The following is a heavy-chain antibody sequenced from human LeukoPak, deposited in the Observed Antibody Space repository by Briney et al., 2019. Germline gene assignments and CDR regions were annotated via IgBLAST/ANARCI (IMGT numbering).Heavy chain of an antibody. J-gene: IGHJ3*01. V-gene: IGHV1-69*04. CDR3: ARRTDRVDDAFDV. CDR2: IIPSLNRA. CDR1: GGPFDNYA. D-gene: IGHD3/OR15-3a*01. Sequence: SVKISCKSSGGPFDNYAINWVRQAPGQGLERMGRIIPSLNRANYAQIRVTITAGKSTATAYMELSGLRYEDTAVYYCARRTDRVDDAFDVWGQGTMVTVSS.